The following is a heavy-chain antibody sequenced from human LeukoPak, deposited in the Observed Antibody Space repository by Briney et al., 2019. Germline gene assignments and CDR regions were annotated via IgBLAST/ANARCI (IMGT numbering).Heavy chain of an antibody. CDR3: ARQFSGIAAAGGLDY. J-gene: IGHJ4*02. CDR1: GGSISSYY. Sequence: SETLSLTCTVSGGSISSYYWSWIRQPPGKGLEWIGYIYYSGSTNYNPSLKSRVTISVDTSKNQFSLKLSSVTAADTAVYYCARQFSGIAAAGGLDYWGQGTLVTVSS. D-gene: IGHD6-13*01. V-gene: IGHV4-59*08. CDR2: IYYSGST.